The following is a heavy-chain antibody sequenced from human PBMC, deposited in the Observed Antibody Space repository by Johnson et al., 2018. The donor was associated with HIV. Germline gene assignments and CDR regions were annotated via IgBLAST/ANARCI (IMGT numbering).Heavy chain of an antibody. CDR2: ISYDGSNK. Sequence: QVQLVESGGGLVQPGGSLRLSCAASGFRFSRYGMHWVRQAPGKGLEWVAVISYDGSNKYYPDSVKGRFAISRDNSKNTLYLQMNSLRSEDTAVYYCAKPPSMGADAFDIWGQGTMVTVSS. CDR3: AKPPSMGADAFDI. V-gene: IGHV3-30*18. D-gene: IGHD3-16*01. CDR1: GFRFSRYG. J-gene: IGHJ3*02.